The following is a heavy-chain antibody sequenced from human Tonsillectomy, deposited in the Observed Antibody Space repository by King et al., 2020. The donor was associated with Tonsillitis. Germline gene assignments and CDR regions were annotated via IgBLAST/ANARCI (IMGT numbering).Heavy chain of an antibody. J-gene: IGHJ3*02. CDR3: ARDYYKDYRVSFFDI. Sequence: VQLVQSGAEVKKPGASVKVSCKTSGYTFLIYGISWVRQAPGQGLEWMGWINAYNGHTNYAQKIQDRVTMTTDTSTSTTYMELRSLRSDDTAVYYCARDYYKDYRVSFFDIWGQGTMVTVSS. CDR1: GYTFLIYG. CDR2: INAYNGHT. V-gene: IGHV1-18*01. D-gene: IGHD3-10*01.